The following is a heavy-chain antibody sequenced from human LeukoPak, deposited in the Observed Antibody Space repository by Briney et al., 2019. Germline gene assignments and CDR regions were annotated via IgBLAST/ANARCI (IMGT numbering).Heavy chain of an antibody. CDR1: GGTFSSYA. CDR3: AGLIVGATNDAFDI. J-gene: IGHJ3*02. Sequence: ASVKVSCKASGGTFSSYAISLVRQAPGQGLEWMGRIIPIFGTANYAQKFQGRVTITTDESTSTAYMELSSLRSEDTAVYYCAGLIVGATNDAFDIWGQGTMVTVSS. CDR2: IIPIFGTA. V-gene: IGHV1-69*05. D-gene: IGHD1-26*01.